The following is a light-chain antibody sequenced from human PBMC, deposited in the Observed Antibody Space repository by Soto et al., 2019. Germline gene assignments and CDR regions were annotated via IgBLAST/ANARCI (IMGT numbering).Light chain of an antibody. Sequence: DIQMTQSPSTLSASVGDRVNITCRASQSISSWLAWYQQKPGKAPKVLIYDASSLESGVPSRFSGSGSGTEFTLTISSLQPDDFATYYCQQYNSYSYTFGQGTRLEIK. J-gene: IGKJ5*01. CDR2: DAS. CDR1: QSISSW. CDR3: QQYNSYSYT. V-gene: IGKV1-5*01.